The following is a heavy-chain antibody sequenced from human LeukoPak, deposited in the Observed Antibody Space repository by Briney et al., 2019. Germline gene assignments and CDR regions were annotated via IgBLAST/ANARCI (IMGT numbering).Heavy chain of an antibody. CDR3: ATGHCNTSSCYYYYMDV. CDR1: GYSLRELS. CDR2: FDPEDGES. J-gene: IGHJ6*03. V-gene: IGHV1-24*01. D-gene: IGHD2/OR15-2a*01. Sequence: GASVKVSCKVSGYSLRELSMHWVRQAPAKGLQWMGVFDPEDGESIIAQQFQGRLTMTEDTSTDTGYMELSSLTSEDTAIYYCATGHCNTSSCYYYYMDVWGEGTTVTVSS.